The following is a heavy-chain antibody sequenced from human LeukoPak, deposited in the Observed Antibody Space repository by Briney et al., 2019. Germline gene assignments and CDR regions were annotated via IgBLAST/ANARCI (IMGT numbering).Heavy chain of an antibody. D-gene: IGHD3-10*01. CDR2: INPNSGGT. CDR1: GYTFTGYY. Sequence: GASVKVSCKASGYTFTGYYMHWLRLAPGQGLEWMGRINPNSGGTNYAQKFQGRVTMTRDTSISTAYMELSRLRSDDTAVYYCARMVRGVIYWFDPWGQGTLVTVSS. CDR3: ARMVRGVIYWFDP. V-gene: IGHV1-2*06. J-gene: IGHJ5*02.